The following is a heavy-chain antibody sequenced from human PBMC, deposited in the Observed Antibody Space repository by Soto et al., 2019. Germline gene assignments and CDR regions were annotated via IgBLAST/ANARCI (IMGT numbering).Heavy chain of an antibody. D-gene: IGHD2-15*01. Sequence: ESGGGVVQPGRSLRLSCAASGFTFSSYAMHWVRQAPGKGLEWVAVISYDGSNKYYADSVKGRFTISRDNSKNTLYLQMNSLRAEDTAVYYCARDYGWWLAFYYYYGMDVWGQGTTVTVSS. J-gene: IGHJ6*02. CDR1: GFTFSSYA. CDR3: ARDYGWWLAFYYYYGMDV. V-gene: IGHV3-30-3*01. CDR2: ISYDGSNK.